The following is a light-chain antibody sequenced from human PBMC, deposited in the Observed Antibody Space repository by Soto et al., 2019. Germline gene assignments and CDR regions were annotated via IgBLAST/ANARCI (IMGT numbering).Light chain of an antibody. CDR1: QSVDSRY. Sequence: EIVVTQSPGTLSLSPGEGATLSCRASQSVDSRYLAWYQQKPGQAPRLLIHGTSNRASGIPDRFSGSGSGTDFTLTISRLEPEDFAVYYCQQYGTAPYTFGQGTTLEFK. CDR2: GTS. CDR3: QQYGTAPYT. J-gene: IGKJ2*01. V-gene: IGKV3-20*01.